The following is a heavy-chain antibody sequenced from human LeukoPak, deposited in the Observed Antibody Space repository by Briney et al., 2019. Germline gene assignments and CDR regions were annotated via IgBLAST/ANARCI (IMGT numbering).Heavy chain of an antibody. Sequence: SETLSLTCAVHGGTFSGYYWSWIRQPPGKGLEWIGEINHSGSTNYNPSLKSRVTISVDTSKNQFSLKLSSVTAADTAVYYCARQSGSGSEYFQHWGQGTLVTVSS. V-gene: IGHV4-34*01. CDR2: INHSGST. J-gene: IGHJ1*01. CDR1: GGTFSGYY. D-gene: IGHD6-19*01. CDR3: ARQSGSGSEYFQH.